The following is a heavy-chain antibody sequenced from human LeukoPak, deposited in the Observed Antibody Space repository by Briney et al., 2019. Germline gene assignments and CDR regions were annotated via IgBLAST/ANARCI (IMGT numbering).Heavy chain of an antibody. D-gene: IGHD3-9*01. CDR1: GFSFSSYD. V-gene: IGHV3-23*01. J-gene: IGHJ4*02. CDR2: ISGSGIST. Sequence: GGSLRLSCAASGFSFSSYDMSWVRLAPGKGPEWVSTISGSGISTYYADSVKGRFTISRDDSKNSLYLQMNSLRVEDTAVYYCAKDIRYSSWGQGTLVTVSS. CDR3: AKDIRYSS.